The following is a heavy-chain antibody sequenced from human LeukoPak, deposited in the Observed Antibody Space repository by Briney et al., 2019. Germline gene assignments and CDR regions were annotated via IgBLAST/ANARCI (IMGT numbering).Heavy chain of an antibody. J-gene: IGHJ4*02. CDR1: GFTFSSYA. CDR3: ARDDFYYFDY. Sequence: GGSLRLSCAASGFTFSSYAMSWVRQAPGKGLEWVSAISGSGGSTYYADSVKGRFTISRDNAKNSLYLQMNSLRAEDTAVYYCARDDFYYFDYWGQGTLVTVSS. CDR2: ISGSGGST. V-gene: IGHV3-23*01. D-gene: IGHD2-21*02.